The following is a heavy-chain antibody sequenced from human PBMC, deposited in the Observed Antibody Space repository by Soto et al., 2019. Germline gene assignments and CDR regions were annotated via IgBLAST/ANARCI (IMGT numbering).Heavy chain of an antibody. J-gene: IGHJ4*02. CDR3: AKVPAPFASGLGELSFPDY. CDR1: GFTFSSYG. CDR2: ISYDGSNK. D-gene: IGHD3-16*02. V-gene: IGHV3-30*18. Sequence: ESVGGVVQPGRSLRLSCAASGFTFSSYGMHWVRQAPGKGLEWVAVISYDGSNKYYADSVKGRFTISRDNSKNTLYLQMNSLRAEDTAVYYCAKVPAPFASGLGELSFPDYWGQGTLVTVSS.